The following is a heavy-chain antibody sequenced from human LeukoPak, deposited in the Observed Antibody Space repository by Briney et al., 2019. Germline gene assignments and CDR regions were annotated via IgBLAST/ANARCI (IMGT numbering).Heavy chain of an antibody. CDR3: ARAVITFGGVIVYFDY. CDR1: GYTFTSYG. V-gene: IGHV1-18*01. CDR2: ISAYNGNT. J-gene: IGHJ4*02. Sequence: GASVKVSFKASGYTFTSYGISWVRQAPGQGLERMGWISAYNGNTNYAQKLQGRVTMTTDTSTSTAYMELRSLRSDDTAVYYCARAVITFGGVIVYFDYWGQGTLVTVSS. D-gene: IGHD3-16*02.